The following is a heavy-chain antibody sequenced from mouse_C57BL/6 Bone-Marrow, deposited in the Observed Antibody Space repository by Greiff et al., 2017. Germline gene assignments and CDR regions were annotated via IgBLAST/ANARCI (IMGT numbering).Heavy chain of an antibody. CDR1: GYTFTSYW. CDR2: IDPSDSET. J-gene: IGHJ1*03. Sequence: QVQLQQPGAELVRPGSSVKLSCKASGYTFTSYWMHWVKQRPIQGLEWIGNIDPSDSETHYNQKFKDKATLTVDKSSSTAYMQLSSLTSEDSAVYDGARDCYGSSCHWYCDVWGTGTTVIVSS. D-gene: IGHD1-1*01. V-gene: IGHV1-52*01. CDR3: ARDCYGSSCHWYCDV.